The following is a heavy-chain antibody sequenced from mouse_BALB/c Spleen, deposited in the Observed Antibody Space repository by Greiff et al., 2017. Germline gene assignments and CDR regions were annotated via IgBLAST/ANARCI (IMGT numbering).Heavy chain of an antibody. D-gene: IGHD2-4*01. CDR1: GFTFSSYG. J-gene: IGHJ3*01. V-gene: IGHV5-6*01. CDR3: ASRGYDYDEAWFAY. CDR2: ISSGGSYT. Sequence: EVMLVESGGDLVKPGGSLKLSCAASGFTFSSYGMSWVRQTPDKRLEWVATISSGGSYTYYPDSVKGRFTISRDNAKNTLYLQMSSLKSEDTAMYYCASRGYDYDEAWFAYWGQGTLVTVSA.